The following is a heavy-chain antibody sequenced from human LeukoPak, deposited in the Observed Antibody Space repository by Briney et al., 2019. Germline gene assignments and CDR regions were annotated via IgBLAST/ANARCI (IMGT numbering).Heavy chain of an antibody. CDR3: ARNLDDPFDI. J-gene: IGHJ3*02. CDR1: GFTFSSHA. Sequence: GGSLRLSCAASGFTFSSHAMSWVRQAPGKGLEWVSGISGSGDSTYFADSVKGRFTISRDNSKNTLYMQMNTLRVEDTAVYYCARNLDDPFDIWGQGTMVTVSS. V-gene: IGHV3-23*01. CDR2: ISGSGDST.